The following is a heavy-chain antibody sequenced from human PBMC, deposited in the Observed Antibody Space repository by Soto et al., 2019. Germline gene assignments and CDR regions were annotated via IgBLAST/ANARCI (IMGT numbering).Heavy chain of an antibody. V-gene: IGHV2-5*02. CDR3: AHCRGGVASF. J-gene: IGHJ4*02. D-gene: IGHD3-16*01. CDR1: GFSLNTRDVG. CDR2: VYWDDDK. Sequence: QITLNESGPALVKPTQTLTLTCTFSGFSLNTRDVGVGWIRQPPGKALEWLGVVYWDDDKPYSPSLKSRLTITKDTPKNQVVLRMTKMDPVDTATYYCAHCRGGVASFWGQGTLVTVSS.